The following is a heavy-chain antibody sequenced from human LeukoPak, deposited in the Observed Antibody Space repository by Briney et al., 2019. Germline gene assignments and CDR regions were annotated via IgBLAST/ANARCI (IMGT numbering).Heavy chain of an antibody. CDR1: GFTFSSYS. Sequence: PGGSLRLSCAASGFTFSSYSMNWVRQAPGKGLEWVSSISSSSSYIYYADSVKGRFTISRDNAKNSLYLQMNSLRAEDTAVYYCAREDKVYYYGSSYWGQGILVTVSS. J-gene: IGHJ4*02. V-gene: IGHV3-21*01. CDR3: AREDKVYYYGSSY. CDR2: ISSSSSYI. D-gene: IGHD3-10*01.